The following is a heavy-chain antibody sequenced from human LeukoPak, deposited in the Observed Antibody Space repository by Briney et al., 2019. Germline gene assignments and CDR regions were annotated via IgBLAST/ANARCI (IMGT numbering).Heavy chain of an antibody. CDR2: ISGSGVNT. CDR3: ARSIAVAGTGLKAFGY. J-gene: IGHJ4*02. Sequence: GGSLRLSCAASGFTFSTYAMSWVRQAPGEGLEWVSTISGSGVNTYYADSVKGRFTISRDNSKNTLYLQMNSLRAEDTAVYYCARSIAVAGTGLKAFGYWGQGTLVTVSS. CDR1: GFTFSTYA. D-gene: IGHD6-19*01. V-gene: IGHV3-23*01.